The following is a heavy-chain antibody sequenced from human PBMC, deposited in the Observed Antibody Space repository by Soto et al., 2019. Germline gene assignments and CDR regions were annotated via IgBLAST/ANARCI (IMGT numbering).Heavy chain of an antibody. D-gene: IGHD3-3*01. CDR2: IIPIFGTA. J-gene: IGHJ6*02. CDR3: ARGSHDYDFWSGPTYYYYGMDV. V-gene: IGHV1-69*01. Sequence: QVQLVQSGAEVTKPGSSVKVSCKASGGTFSSYAISWVRQAPGQGLEWMGGIIPIFGTANYAQKFQGRVTITADESTSTAYMELSSLRSEDTAVYYCARGSHDYDFWSGPTYYYYGMDVWGQGTTVTVSS. CDR1: GGTFSSYA.